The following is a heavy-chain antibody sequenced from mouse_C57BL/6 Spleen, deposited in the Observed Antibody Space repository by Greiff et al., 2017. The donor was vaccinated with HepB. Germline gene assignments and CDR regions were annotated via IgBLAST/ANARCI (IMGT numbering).Heavy chain of an antibody. V-gene: IGHV14-2*01. CDR2: IDPEDGET. J-gene: IGHJ1*03. CDR1: GFNIKDYY. Sequence: EVQLVESGAELVKPGASVKLSCTASGFNIKDYYMHWVKQRTEQGLEWIGRIDPEDGETKYAPEFQGRATRTADTSSNTAYLQLCSLTSEDTAVYYCARGGSSYGYFDVWGTGTTVTVSS. CDR3: ARGGSSYGYFDV. D-gene: IGHD1-1*01.